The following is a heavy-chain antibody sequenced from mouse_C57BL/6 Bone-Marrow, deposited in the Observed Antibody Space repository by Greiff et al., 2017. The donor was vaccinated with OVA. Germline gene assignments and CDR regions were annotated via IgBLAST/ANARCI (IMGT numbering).Heavy chain of an antibody. D-gene: IGHD2-3*01. J-gene: IGHJ2*01. CDR1: GYTFTSYW. Sequence: QVQLQQSGAELVRPGTSVKLSCKASGYTFTSYWMHWVKQRPGQGLEWIGVIDPSDSYTNYNQKFKGKATLTVDTSSSTAYMQLSSLTSEDSAVYDCAREDGYYPYFDYWGQGTTLTVSS. CDR2: IDPSDSYT. V-gene: IGHV1-59*01. CDR3: AREDGYYPYFDY.